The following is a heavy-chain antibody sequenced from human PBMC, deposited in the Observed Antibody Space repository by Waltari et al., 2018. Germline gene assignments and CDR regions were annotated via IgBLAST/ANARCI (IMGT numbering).Heavy chain of an antibody. D-gene: IGHD6-19*01. J-gene: IGHJ3*01. CDR1: GVTVNSTY. Sequence: EVQLVESGGGLIQPGGSLIRSCLGFGVTVNSTYMSWVRQVPGKGLEWVSNIPLGTNANYAESVRGRFTISRDNSKDTLYLQMNSLRVEDTAVYFCARHVSGPTRAAFDVWGQGTMVTVSP. CDR3: ARHVSGPTRAAFDV. CDR2: IPLGTNA. V-gene: IGHV3-53*01.